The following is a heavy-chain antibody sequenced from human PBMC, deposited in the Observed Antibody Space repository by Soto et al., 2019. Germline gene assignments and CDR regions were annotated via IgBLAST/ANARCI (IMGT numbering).Heavy chain of an antibody. V-gene: IGHV1-69*12. CDR3: AKGTSLYGAVYWYFDL. D-gene: IGHD3-10*02. CDR2: ITPIFNAA. J-gene: IGHJ2*01. Sequence: QVHLVQSGAEVMQPGSSVKVSCKASGGTFSTYTITWVRQAPGQGLEWIGGITPIFNAAHYAQKFQGRVTITADESTSTAYMEVSSLTSEDTAVYFCAKGTSLYGAVYWYFDLWGRGTLVTVSS. CDR1: GGTFSTYT.